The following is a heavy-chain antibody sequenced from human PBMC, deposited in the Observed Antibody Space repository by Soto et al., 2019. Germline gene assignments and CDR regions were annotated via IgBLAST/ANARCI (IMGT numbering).Heavy chain of an antibody. D-gene: IGHD5-18*01. CDR2: ITDSAAST. CDR3: AKGRGYSYGYTFDY. V-gene: IGHV3-23*01. CDR1: RFTSSNYA. J-gene: IGHJ4*02. Sequence: PGGSLRLSCAASRFTSSNYAMSWVRQAPGKGLEWVSTITDSAASTYYADSVKGRCTISRDNSKNTLDLQINSLRAEDTAVYYCAKGRGYSYGYTFDYWGQGTLVTVSS.